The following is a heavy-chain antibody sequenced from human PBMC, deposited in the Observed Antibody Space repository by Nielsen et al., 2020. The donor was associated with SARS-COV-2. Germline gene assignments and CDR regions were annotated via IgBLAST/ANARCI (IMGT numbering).Heavy chain of an antibody. V-gene: IGHV4-31*03. Sequence: SETLSLTCTVSGGSISSGGYYWSWIRQHPGKGLEWIGYIYYSGSTYYNPSLKSRVTISVDTSKNQFSLKLSSVTAADTAVYYCASYSNSRYYYYYMDVWGKGTTVTVSS. CDR2: IYYSGST. J-gene: IGHJ6*03. CDR3: ASYSNSRYYYYYMDV. CDR1: GGSISSGGYY. D-gene: IGHD4-11*01.